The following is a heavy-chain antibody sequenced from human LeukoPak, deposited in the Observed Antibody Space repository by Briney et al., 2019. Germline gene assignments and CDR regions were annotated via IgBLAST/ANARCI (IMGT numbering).Heavy chain of an antibody. CDR3: ARDKVPAAIPIDY. CDR1: GFTFSSYS. CDR2: ISSSSYI. Sequence: GGSLRLSCAASGFTFSSYSMNWIRQAPGKGLEWVSSISSSSYIYYADSVKGRFTISRDNAKNSLYLQMNSLRAEDTAVYYCARDKVPAAIPIDYWGQGALVTVSS. J-gene: IGHJ4*02. D-gene: IGHD2-2*01. V-gene: IGHV3-21*01.